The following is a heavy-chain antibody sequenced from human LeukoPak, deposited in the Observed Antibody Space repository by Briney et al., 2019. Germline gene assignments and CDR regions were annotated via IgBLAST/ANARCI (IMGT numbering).Heavy chain of an antibody. J-gene: IGHJ4*02. CDR1: GDSISSGLYS. CDR3: ARLWSHSKTEDY. D-gene: IGHD3-16*01. Sequence: SETLSLTCTVSGDSISSGLYSWGWIRQPPGEGLEWIGNIYHNGDTYYNPSLRSRVTISVDTSENQFSLDLRSVTAADTAVYYCARLWSHSKTEDYWGQGTVVTVSS. V-gene: IGHV4-39*01. CDR2: IYHNGDT.